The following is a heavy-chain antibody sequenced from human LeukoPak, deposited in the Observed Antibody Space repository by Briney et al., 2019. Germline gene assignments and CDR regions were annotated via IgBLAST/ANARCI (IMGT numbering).Heavy chain of an antibody. CDR3: ARQRPIYYYYGMDV. V-gene: IGHV4-59*08. CDR1: GGSISSYY. CDR2: IYYSGST. Sequence: SETLSLTCTVSGGSISSYYWSWIRQPPGKGLEWIGYIYYSGSTNYNPSLKSRVAISVDTSKNQFSLRLSSVTAADTAVYYCARQRPIYYYYGMDVWGQGTTVTVSS. J-gene: IGHJ6*02. D-gene: IGHD3-3*02.